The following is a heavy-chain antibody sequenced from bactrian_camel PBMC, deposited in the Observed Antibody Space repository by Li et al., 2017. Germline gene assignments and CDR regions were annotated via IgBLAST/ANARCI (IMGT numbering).Heavy chain of an antibody. CDR1: RFSTSMYC. V-gene: IGHV3S53*01. J-gene: IGHJ4*01. CDR3: AADVPLSALSGDRRSTVVMTGTNPIRYNY. CDR2: IHRDGTT. Sequence: QVQLVESGGGSVQVGGSLRLSCAASRFSTSMYCMGWFRQAPGKQREGVAGIHRDGTTRYADSVKGRFTISQDSTKNLAYLQMNSLIPEDTAMYYCAADVPLSALSGDRRSTVVMTGTNPIRYNYWGRGTQVTVS. D-gene: IGHD6*01.